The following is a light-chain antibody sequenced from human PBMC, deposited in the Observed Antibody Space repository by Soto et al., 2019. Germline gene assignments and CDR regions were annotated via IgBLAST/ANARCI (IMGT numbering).Light chain of an antibody. CDR3: QQSSSPLYT. Sequence: DIQMTQSPSSLSAFVGDRVTITCRASHAISNYLNWYQHKPGKAPKLLISGASSLQSGVPSRFSGSGSGTDFTLTISSLQPEDFATYYCQQSSSPLYTFGQGTKLEIK. CDR1: HAISNY. J-gene: IGKJ2*01. V-gene: IGKV1-39*01. CDR2: GAS.